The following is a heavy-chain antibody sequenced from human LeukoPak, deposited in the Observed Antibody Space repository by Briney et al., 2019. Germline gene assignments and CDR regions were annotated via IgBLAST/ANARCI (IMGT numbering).Heavy chain of an antibody. Sequence: ASETLSLTCTVSGASISSGGYYWSWIRQHPGKGLEWIVYISYSGSTDYNPSLKSRVTISVDRSKNQFSLKLSSVTAADTAVYYCARAEGYCSGGSCYLDYYGMDVWGQGTTVTVSS. J-gene: IGHJ6*02. CDR2: ISYSGST. D-gene: IGHD2-15*01. CDR1: GASISSGGYY. CDR3: ARAEGYCSGGSCYLDYYGMDV. V-gene: IGHV4-31*03.